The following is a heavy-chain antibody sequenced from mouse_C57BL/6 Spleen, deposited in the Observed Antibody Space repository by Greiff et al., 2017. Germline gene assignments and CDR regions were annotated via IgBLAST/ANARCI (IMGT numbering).Heavy chain of an antibody. J-gene: IGHJ4*01. V-gene: IGHV5-9-1*02. Sequence: EVKLMESGEGLVKPGGSLKLSCAASGFTFSSYAMSWVRQTPEKRLEWVAYISSGGDYIYYADTVKGRFTISRDNARNTLYLQMSSLKSEDTAMYYCTRDGDYDGYYAMDYWGQGTSVTVSS. D-gene: IGHD2-4*01. CDR1: GFTFSSYA. CDR2: ISSGGDYI. CDR3: TRDGDYDGYYAMDY.